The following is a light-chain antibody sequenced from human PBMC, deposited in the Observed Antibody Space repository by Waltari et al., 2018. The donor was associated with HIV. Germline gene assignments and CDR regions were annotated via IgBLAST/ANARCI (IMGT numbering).Light chain of an antibody. V-gene: IGLV1-40*01. J-gene: IGLJ3*02. CDR3: QSYDSSLSAWV. CDR1: SSNIGADYH. Sequence: QSVLTQPPSLSGAPGQTVTISCTGTSSNIGADYHVHWYQQLPGTAPKLLIYGNTIRPSGVPDRFSGSKSCSSASLAITGLQADDEADYYCQSYDSSLSAWVFGGGTKLTVL. CDR2: GNT.